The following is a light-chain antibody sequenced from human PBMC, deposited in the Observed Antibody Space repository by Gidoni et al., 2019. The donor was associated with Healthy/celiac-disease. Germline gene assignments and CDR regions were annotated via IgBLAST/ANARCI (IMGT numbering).Light chain of an antibody. V-gene: IGKV1-9*01. Sequence: IQLTQSPSSLSASVGDRVTITCRASQGISRYLAWYQQKPGIAPKLLIYAASTLPSGVPSRFSCSGSGTDFTLTISSLQPEDFATYYCHQLNSYLTFGPGTKVDIK. CDR3: HQLNSYLT. CDR1: QGISRY. J-gene: IGKJ3*01. CDR2: AAS.